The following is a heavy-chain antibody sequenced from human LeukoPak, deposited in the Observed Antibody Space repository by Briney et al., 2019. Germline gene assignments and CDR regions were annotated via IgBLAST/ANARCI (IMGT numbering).Heavy chain of an antibody. J-gene: IGHJ4*02. CDR2: ISSSSTYI. Sequence: GGSLRLSCAASGLSFSTYYVKWVRQAPGKGLEWVSCISSSSTYIYYADSVRGRFAISRDNAKNSLYLQMNSLRADDMAVYYCVRENHGSFDYWGQGSLVTVSS. V-gene: IGHV3-21*01. CDR1: GLSFSTYY. D-gene: IGHD1-14*01. CDR3: VRENHGSFDY.